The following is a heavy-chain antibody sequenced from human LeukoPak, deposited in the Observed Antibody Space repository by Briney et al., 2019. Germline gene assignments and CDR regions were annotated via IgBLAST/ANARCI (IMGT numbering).Heavy chain of an antibody. CDR3: ARAGNYYDRSGYYSHFDY. V-gene: IGHV4-4*02. J-gene: IGHJ4*02. CDR2: IYPSGTT. D-gene: IGHD3-22*01. Sequence: PSETLSLTCAVSGGSISSGLCWTWVRQPPGKGLEWIGEIYPSGTTNYNPSLKSRVTISVDKSENQFSLKLYSVTAADTAVYYCARAGNYYDRSGYYSHFDYWGQGTLVTVSS. CDR1: GGSISSGLC.